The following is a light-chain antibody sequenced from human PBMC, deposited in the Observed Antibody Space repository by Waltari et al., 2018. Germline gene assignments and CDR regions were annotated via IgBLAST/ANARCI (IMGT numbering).Light chain of an antibody. CDR2: GAS. J-gene: IGKJ3*01. CDR1: QSVSSY. CDR3: QQHGRSSVVT. V-gene: IGKV3-20*01. Sequence: EIVLTQSPGTLSLSPGDRATLSCRASQSVSSYLAWYQQKPGQGTRLLIYGASSRATGIPGRCSGRGSGTDLTLTNSRLDPGDCAVYYGQQHGRSSVVTFGPGTKVDIK.